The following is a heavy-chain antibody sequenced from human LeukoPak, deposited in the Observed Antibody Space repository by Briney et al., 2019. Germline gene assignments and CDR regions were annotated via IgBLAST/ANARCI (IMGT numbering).Heavy chain of an antibody. J-gene: IGHJ4*02. CDR1: GASVNSGSYY. Sequence: SETLSLTCTVSGASVNSGSYYWTWIRQPPGKGLEWIGYVSYTGSTYYNPPVKSRVSISVDTSKNQFSLKLTSVTAADTAVYYCARALNGYFYAFDSWGQGTLVTVSS. CDR3: ARALNGYFYAFDS. D-gene: IGHD2/OR15-2a*01. V-gene: IGHV4-61*01. CDR2: VSYTGST.